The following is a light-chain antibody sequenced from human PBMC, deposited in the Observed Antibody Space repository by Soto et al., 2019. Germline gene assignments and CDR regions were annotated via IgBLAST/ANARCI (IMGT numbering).Light chain of an antibody. CDR3: HHYGYGADT. CDR2: DAS. J-gene: IGKJ2*01. Sequence: EVVLTQSPGTLSLSPGERATLSCRASETVESNYLAWYQQQPGQAPRLLIFDASSRATGIPDRFSGSGSGTEFSLTISRLEPEDSAVYFCHHYGYGADTFGQGTKLEI. CDR1: ETVESNY. V-gene: IGKV3-20*01.